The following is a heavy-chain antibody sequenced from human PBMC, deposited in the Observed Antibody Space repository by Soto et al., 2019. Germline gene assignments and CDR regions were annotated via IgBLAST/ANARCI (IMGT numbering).Heavy chain of an antibody. D-gene: IGHD4-4*01. J-gene: IGHJ6*02. Sequence: EVQLVESGGGLVQPGGSRRLSCAASGFTFSSYWMSGVRQAPGTGLEWVANIKQDGSEKYYEDSVKGRFTISRDNAKNSLYLPMNSLRAEDTAVNYCARDRTVTYYYYGMDVWGQGTTVTVSS. CDR1: GFTFSSYW. V-gene: IGHV3-7*01. CDR2: IKQDGSEK. CDR3: ARDRTVTYYYYGMDV.